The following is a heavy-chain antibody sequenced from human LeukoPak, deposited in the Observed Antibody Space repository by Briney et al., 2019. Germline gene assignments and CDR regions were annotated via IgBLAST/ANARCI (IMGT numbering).Heavy chain of an antibody. CDR3: AHMNGDSYPFHFDY. V-gene: IGHV2-5*02. CDR1: GFSLTTSGVS. D-gene: IGHD2-21*02. CDR2: IYLDDDK. Sequence: SGPTLVNPTQTLTLTCTFSGFSLTTSGVSVGWIRQPPGKALEWLSHIYLDDDKRYSPFVKNRLTITKDTSKNQVVLTMTNMDPVDTATYYCAHMNGDSYPFHFDYWGQGTLVTVSS. J-gene: IGHJ4*02.